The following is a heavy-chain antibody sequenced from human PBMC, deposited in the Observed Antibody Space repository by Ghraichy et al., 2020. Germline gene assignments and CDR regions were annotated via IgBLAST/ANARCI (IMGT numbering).Heavy chain of an antibody. Sequence: SETLSLTCAVYGGSFSGYYWSWIRQPPGKGLEWIGEINHSGSTNYNPSLKSRVTISVDTSKNQFSLKLSSVTATDTAVYYCARVACSSTSCYYYYYYGMDVWGQGTTVTVSS. CDR1: GGSFSGYY. CDR3: ARVACSSTSCYYYYYYGMDV. V-gene: IGHV4-34*01. J-gene: IGHJ6*02. CDR2: INHSGST. D-gene: IGHD2-2*01.